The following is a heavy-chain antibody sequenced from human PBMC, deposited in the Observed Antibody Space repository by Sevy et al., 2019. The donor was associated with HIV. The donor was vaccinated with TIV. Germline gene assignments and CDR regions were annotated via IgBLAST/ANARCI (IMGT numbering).Heavy chain of an antibody. Sequence: SETLSLTCTVSGGSISDYYWTWIRQPAGKGLEWLGRIYISGSTEYIPSLKSRVSMSLDTSKNTFSLKLTSMTAADTAVYYCARGPQSCNSVSCYSALSWGQGILVTVSS. J-gene: IGHJ4*02. V-gene: IGHV4-4*07. CDR3: ARGPQSCNSVSCYSALS. D-gene: IGHD2-15*01. CDR1: GGSISDYY. CDR2: IYISGST.